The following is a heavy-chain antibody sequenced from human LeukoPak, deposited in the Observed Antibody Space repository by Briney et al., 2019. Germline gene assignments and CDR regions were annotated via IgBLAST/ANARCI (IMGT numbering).Heavy chain of an antibody. J-gene: IGHJ4*02. CDR1: GFTFSSHW. Sequence: GGSLRLSCAASGFTFSSHWMSWVRQAPGKGLEWVSYISSSSTIYYADSVKGRFTISRDNAKNSLYLQMNSLRDEDTAVYYCARGLKWELLQGFDYWGQGTLVTVSS. D-gene: IGHD1-26*01. V-gene: IGHV3-48*02. CDR2: ISSSSTI. CDR3: ARGLKWELLQGFDY.